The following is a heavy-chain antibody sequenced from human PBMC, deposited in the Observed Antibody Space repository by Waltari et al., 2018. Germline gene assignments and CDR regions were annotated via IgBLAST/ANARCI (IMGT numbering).Heavy chain of an antibody. D-gene: IGHD1-1*01. V-gene: IGHV1-69*04. J-gene: IGHJ1*01. CDR2: IIPVLDRP. CDR1: GGTLNTQT. CDR3: ASDRITGIEYFLH. Sequence: QVQLVQSGAEVKKPGSSVRVSCKSSGGTLNTQTFSWVRQAPGQGLEWMGRIIPVLDRPVYAQKFQGRVTITADKSTSSAYMELSSLRSEDTAVYYCASDRITGIEYFLHWGQGTLVTV.